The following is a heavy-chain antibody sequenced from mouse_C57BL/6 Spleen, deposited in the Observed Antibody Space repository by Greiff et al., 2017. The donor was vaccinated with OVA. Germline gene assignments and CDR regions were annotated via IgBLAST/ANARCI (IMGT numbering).Heavy chain of an antibody. CDR1: GFNIKDDY. J-gene: IGHJ4*01. CDR2: IDPENGDT. V-gene: IGHV14-4*01. Sequence: DVQLQESGAELVRPGASVKLSCTASGFNIKDDYMHWVKQRPEQGLEWIGWIDPENGDTEYASKFQGKATITADTSSNTAYLQLSSLTSEDTAVYYCTTGDGSSFYAMDYWGQGTSVTVSS. CDR3: TTGDGSSFYAMDY. D-gene: IGHD1-1*01.